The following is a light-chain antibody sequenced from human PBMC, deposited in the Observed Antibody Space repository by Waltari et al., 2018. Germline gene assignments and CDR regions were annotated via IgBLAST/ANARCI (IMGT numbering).Light chain of an antibody. CDR3: QQAKSFPLT. V-gene: IGKV1-12*01. CDR1: HDISSW. CDR2: AAS. Sequence: DIQMTQSPSSVSASVGDRVTITCRASHDISSWLTWYQQKPGKVPKLLIYAASRLQSGVPSRFSGSGSGTDFTLTISSLRPEDFATYSCQQAKSFPLTFGGGTEVGIK. J-gene: IGKJ4*01.